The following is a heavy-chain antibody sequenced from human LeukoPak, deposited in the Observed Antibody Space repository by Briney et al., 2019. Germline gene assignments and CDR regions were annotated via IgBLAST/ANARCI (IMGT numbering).Heavy chain of an antibody. V-gene: IGHV3-30-3*01. CDR2: ISYDGSNK. D-gene: IGHD4-23*01. Sequence: GGSLRLSCAASGFTFSSYAMHWVRQAPGKGLEWVAVISYDGSNKYYADSVKGRFTISRDNSKNTLYLQMNSLRAEDTAVYYCARERWGNDYWGQGTLVTVSS. J-gene: IGHJ4*02. CDR1: GFTFSSYA. CDR3: ARERWGNDY.